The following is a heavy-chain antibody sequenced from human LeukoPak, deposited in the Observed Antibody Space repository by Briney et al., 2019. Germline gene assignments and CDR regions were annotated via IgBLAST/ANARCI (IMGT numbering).Heavy chain of an antibody. D-gene: IGHD1-26*01. Sequence: ASVKVTCKASGYTFTAYYMHWVRQAPGQGLEWMGWINPNRGDTNYARKLQGRVTMTRHPSIRTAYLDLSRLGSDDKAVYYCAGVSVIPQYNGSSHYIASWGQGTLLTVSS. V-gene: IGHV1-2*02. CDR2: INPNRGDT. CDR1: GYTFTAYY. CDR3: AGVSVIPQYNGSSHYIAS. J-gene: IGHJ4*02.